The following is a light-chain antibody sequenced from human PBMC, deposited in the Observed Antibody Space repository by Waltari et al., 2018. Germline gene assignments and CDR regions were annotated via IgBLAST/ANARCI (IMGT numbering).Light chain of an antibody. CDR3: QKYVNLPAT. Sequence: EIVLTQSPGTLYLSPGERATLSCRASQSVSKYLAWYQQKPGQAPRLLIYDASTRATGIPDRFSGSGSGTDFSLTISRLEPEDFAVYYCQKYVNLPATFGQGTKVEIK. CDR2: DAS. CDR1: QSVSKY. J-gene: IGKJ1*01. V-gene: IGKV3-20*01.